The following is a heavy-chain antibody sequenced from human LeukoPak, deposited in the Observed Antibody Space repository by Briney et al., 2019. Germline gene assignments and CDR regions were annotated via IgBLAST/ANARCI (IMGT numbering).Heavy chain of an antibody. CDR3: ARVPPRPSSWPNYYKS. D-gene: IGHD6-13*01. CDR2: ISAYNGNT. CDR1: GYIFTSYG. V-gene: IGHV1-18*01. Sequence: ASVKVSCKASGYIFTSYGISWVRQAPGQGLEWMGWISAYNGNTNYAQKLQGRVTMTTDTSTSTAYMELRSLRSDDTAVYYCARVPPRPSSWPNYYKSGGQETLVTVP. J-gene: IGHJ4*02.